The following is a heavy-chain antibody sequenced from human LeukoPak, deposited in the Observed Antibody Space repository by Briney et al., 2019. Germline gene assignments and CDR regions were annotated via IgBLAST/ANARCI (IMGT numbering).Heavy chain of an antibody. CDR2: IYYSGSA. CDR3: ATVVTTTHAFDI. V-gene: IGHV4-59*08. CDR1: GGSISSYY. J-gene: IGHJ3*02. D-gene: IGHD3-22*01. Sequence: SETLSLTCTVSGGSISSYYWSWIRQPPGKGLEWIWYIYYSGSANYNPSLKSRVTISVDTSKNQFSLKLSSVTAADTAVYYCATVVTTTHAFDIWGQGTMVTVSS.